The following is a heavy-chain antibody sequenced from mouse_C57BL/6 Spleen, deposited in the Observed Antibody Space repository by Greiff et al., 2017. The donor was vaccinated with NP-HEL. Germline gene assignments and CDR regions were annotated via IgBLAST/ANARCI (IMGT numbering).Heavy chain of an antibody. CDR3: ARSADYYGSGGYFDY. J-gene: IGHJ2*01. D-gene: IGHD1-1*01. V-gene: IGHV1-4*01. Sequence: VKLQESGAELARPGASVKMSCKASGYTFTSYTMHWVKQRPGQGLEWIGYINPSSGYTKYNQKFKDKATLTADKSSSTAYMQLSSLTSEDSAVYYCARSADYYGSGGYFDYWGQGTTLTVSS. CDR1: GYTFTSYT. CDR2: INPSSGYT.